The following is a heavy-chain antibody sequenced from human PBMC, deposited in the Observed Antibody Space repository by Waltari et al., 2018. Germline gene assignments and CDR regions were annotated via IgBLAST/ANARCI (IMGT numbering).Heavy chain of an antibody. CDR2: IIPIFGTA. Sequence: QVQLVQSGAVVKKPGASVKVSCKASGYTLTELSMHWVRQAPGKGLEWMGGIIPIFGTANYAQKFQGRVTITADESTSTAYMELSSLRSEDTAVYYCARSHDILTGYFDYWGQGTLVTVSS. D-gene: IGHD3-9*01. CDR1: GYTLTELS. CDR3: ARSHDILTGYFDY. J-gene: IGHJ4*02. V-gene: IGHV1-69*13.